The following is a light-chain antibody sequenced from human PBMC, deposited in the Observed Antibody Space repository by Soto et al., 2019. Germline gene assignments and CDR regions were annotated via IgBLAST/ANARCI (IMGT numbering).Light chain of an antibody. CDR1: HSVRSSY. CDR3: QQYGSSPPYT. Sequence: EIVLTQSPGTLSLSPGERATLSCRASHSVRSSYLAWYQQKPGQAPRLLIYGASSRATGIPDRFSGSGSGTVSTVTISRLETEDFAVYYCQQYGSSPPYTFGKGTKLEIK. CDR2: GAS. V-gene: IGKV3-20*01. J-gene: IGKJ2*01.